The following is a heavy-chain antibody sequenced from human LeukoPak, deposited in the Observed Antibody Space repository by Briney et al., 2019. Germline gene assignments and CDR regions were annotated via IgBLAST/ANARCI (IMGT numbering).Heavy chain of an antibody. Sequence: ASVKVSCKAPGYTFTGYYMHWVRQAPGQGLEWMGRINPNSGGTNYAQKFQGRVTMTRDTSISTAYMELSRLRSDDTAVYYCASTVTTYYYYYYMDVWGKGTTVTVSS. CDR2: INPNSGGT. V-gene: IGHV1-2*06. CDR3: ASTVTTYYYYYYMDV. D-gene: IGHD4-17*01. CDR1: GYTFTGYY. J-gene: IGHJ6*03.